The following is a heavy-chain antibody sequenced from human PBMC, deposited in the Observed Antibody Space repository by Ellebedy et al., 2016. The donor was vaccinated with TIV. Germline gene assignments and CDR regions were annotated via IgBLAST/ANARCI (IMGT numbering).Heavy chain of an antibody. J-gene: IGHJ6*02. CDR3: ARHETTSGYYYYGMDV. Sequence: SETLSLTXTVSGGSISSSSYYWGWIRQPPGKGLEWIGSIYYSGSTYYNPSLKSRVTISVDTSKNQFSLKLSSVTAADTAVYYCARHETTSGYYYYGMDVWGQGTTVTVSS. CDR2: IYYSGST. CDR1: GGSISSSSYY. D-gene: IGHD4-17*01. V-gene: IGHV4-39*01.